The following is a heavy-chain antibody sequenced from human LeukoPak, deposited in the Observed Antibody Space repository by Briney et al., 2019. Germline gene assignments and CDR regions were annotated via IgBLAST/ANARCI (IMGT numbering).Heavy chain of an antibody. CDR3: ARGIYYYYYMDV. J-gene: IGHJ6*03. CDR2: ISWNSGRI. CDR1: GFTFDDYA. V-gene: IGHV3-9*01. Sequence: GRSLRLSCAASGFTFDDYAMHWVRQAPGKGLEWVSGISWNSGRIGYADSVKGRFTVSRDNAKNSLYLQMNSLRAEDTAVYYCARGIYYYYYMDVWGKWTTVTVSS.